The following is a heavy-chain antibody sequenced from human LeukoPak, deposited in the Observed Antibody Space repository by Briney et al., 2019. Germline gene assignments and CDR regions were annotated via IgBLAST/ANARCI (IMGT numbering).Heavy chain of an antibody. Sequence: ASVRDSCKVSGYTFTAYYMHWVRQAPGQGLEWMGRIDPNSGGTIYVHKFQGRVAMTRDTSISTAYMELSRLTSDDTAVYYCARTPDYSVTTWGQGTLVTVS. CDR2: IDPNSGGT. D-gene: IGHD4-11*01. CDR3: ARTPDYSVTT. J-gene: IGHJ5*02. V-gene: IGHV1-2*02. CDR1: GYTFTAYY.